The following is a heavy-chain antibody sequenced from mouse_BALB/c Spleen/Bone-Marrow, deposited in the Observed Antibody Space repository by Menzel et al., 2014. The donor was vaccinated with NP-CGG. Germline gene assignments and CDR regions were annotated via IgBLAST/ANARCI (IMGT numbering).Heavy chain of an antibody. CDR1: GYTCSNYW. CDR3: TTLARNNFDY. Sequence: EVKLMESGTVLARPGAAVEMSCKASGYTCSNYWMHWIKRRPGQGLEWIGTIHPGNSDTTYNQKFKGKAKLTAVTSTSSAYMELSSLTNEDSAVYYCTTLARNNFDYWGQGTTLTVSS. CDR2: IHPGNSDT. V-gene: IGHV1-5*01. D-gene: IGHD3-1*01. J-gene: IGHJ2*01.